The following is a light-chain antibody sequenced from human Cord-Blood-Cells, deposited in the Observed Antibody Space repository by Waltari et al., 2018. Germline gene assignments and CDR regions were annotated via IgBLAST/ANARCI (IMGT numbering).Light chain of an antibody. Sequence: AIRITQSPSSLSASTGDRVTITCRASHGISSYLAWYQQKPGEATKLLIYAASTLQSGVPSRFSGSGSGADFTLTISCLQSEDFATYYCQQYYSYPCTFGQGTKVEIK. CDR1: HGISSY. J-gene: IGKJ1*01. CDR3: QQYYSYPCT. V-gene: IGKV1-8*01. CDR2: AAS.